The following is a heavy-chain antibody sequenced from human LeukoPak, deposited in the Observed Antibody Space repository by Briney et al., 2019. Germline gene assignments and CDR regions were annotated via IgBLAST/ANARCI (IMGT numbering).Heavy chain of an antibody. J-gene: IGHJ4*02. V-gene: IGHV3-23*01. Sequence: GGSLRLSCAASGFTFSSYAMSWVRQAPGKGLEWVSAISGSGYSTYYADSVKGRFTISRDNSANTVFLHMSSLRAEDTALYYCAKHSGSYFIYYVDSWGQGTLVTVSS. CDR3: AKHSGSYFIYYVDS. CDR2: ISGSGYST. D-gene: IGHD1-26*01. CDR1: GFTFSSYA.